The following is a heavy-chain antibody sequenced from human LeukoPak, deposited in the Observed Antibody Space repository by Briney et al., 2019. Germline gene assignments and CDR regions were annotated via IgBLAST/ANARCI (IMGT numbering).Heavy chain of an antibody. V-gene: IGHV5-51*01. Sequence: GESLKISCKGSGYSFTSSWIGWVRQMPGKGLEWMGIIYPGDPDTRYSPSFQGQVTISADKSISTAYLQWSSLKASDTAMYYCAKLTVGYCSGGSCYSGYFDLWGRGTLVTVSS. CDR2: IYPGDPDT. CDR1: GYSFTSSW. CDR3: AKLTVGYCSGGSCYSGYFDL. J-gene: IGHJ2*01. D-gene: IGHD2-15*01.